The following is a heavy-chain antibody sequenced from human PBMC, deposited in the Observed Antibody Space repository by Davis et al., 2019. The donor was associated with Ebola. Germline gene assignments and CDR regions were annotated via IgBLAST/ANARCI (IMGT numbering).Heavy chain of an antibody. V-gene: IGHV4-34*01. Sequence: SETLSLTCAVYGGSFSGYYWSWIRQPPGKGLEWIGEINHSGSTNYNPSLKSRVTISVDTSKNQFSLKLSSVTAADTAVYYCARWGMDVWGQGTTVIVSS. J-gene: IGHJ6*02. CDR3: ARWGMDV. CDR2: INHSGST. CDR1: GGSFSGYY.